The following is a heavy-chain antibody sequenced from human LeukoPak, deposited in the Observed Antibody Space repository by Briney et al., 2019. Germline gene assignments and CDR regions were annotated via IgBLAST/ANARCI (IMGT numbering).Heavy chain of an antibody. CDR2: IYYSGST. Sequence: SETLSLTCTVSGGSISSGGYYWSWIRQHPGKGLEWIGYIYYSGSTYYNPSLKSRVTISVDTSKNQFSLKLSSVTAADTAVYYCARGVATTMAPDYWGQGTLVTVSS. V-gene: IGHV4-31*03. CDR3: ARGVATTMAPDY. CDR1: GGSISSGGYY. J-gene: IGHJ4*02. D-gene: IGHD5-12*01.